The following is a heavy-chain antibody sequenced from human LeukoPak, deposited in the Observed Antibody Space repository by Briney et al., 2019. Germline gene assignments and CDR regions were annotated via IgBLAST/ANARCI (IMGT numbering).Heavy chain of an antibody. CDR3: ARISVDYGDYVFDY. CDR2: IDWDDDE. CDR1: GFSLSTNGMC. J-gene: IGHJ4*02. D-gene: IGHD4-17*01. V-gene: IGHV2-70*11. Sequence: SGPTLVNPTQTLTLTCTFSGFSLSTNGMCVSWIRQPPGKALEWLARIDWDDDEYYSPSLKTRLTISKDTSKNQLVLTMTNMDPVDTATYYCARISVDYGDYVFDYWGQGTLVTVSS.